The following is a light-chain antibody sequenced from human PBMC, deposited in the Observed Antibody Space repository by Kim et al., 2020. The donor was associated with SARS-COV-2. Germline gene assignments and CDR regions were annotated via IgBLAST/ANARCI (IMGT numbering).Light chain of an antibody. CDR1: FANVGRNT. CDR2: GYK. CDR3: AAWDDNLNGVG. Sequence: GERGTSSCSGSFANVGRNTVNWWQQHPGTAPKLLIFGYKQRPSGVPDRFSGSKSGTSASLAISGLQSEDEADYYCAAWDDNLNGVGFGGGTQLTVL. J-gene: IGLJ2*01. V-gene: IGLV1-44*01.